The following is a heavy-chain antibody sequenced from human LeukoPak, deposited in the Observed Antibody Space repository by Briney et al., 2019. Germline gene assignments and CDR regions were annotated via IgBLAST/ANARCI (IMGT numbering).Heavy chain of an antibody. Sequence: ASVKVSCKASGYTFTSYGISWVRQAPGRGLEWMGCISAYNGNTNYAQKLQGRVTMTTDTSTSTAYMELRSLRSDDTAVYYCARGRVDSGYCSSTSCYYFDYWGQGTLDTVSS. CDR2: ISAYNGNT. CDR3: ARGRVDSGYCSSTSCYYFDY. J-gene: IGHJ4*02. D-gene: IGHD2-2*01. V-gene: IGHV1-18*01. CDR1: GYTFTSYG.